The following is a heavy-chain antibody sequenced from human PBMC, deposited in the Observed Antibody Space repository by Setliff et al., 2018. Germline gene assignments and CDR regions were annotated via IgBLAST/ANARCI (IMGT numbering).Heavy chain of an antibody. CDR1: GDTFSTYS. D-gene: IGHD6-19*01. V-gene: IGHV1-69*06. CDR3: ARGKMDVVAVAGKYCVMDV. Sequence: SVKVSCKASGDTFSTYSLSWVRQAPGQGLEWMGGIIPLLETAKYAQKFQGRVTITADKSTNTGYMELSSLRSEDTAMYYCARGKMDVVAVAGKYCVMDVWGQGTTVTVSS. CDR2: IIPLLETA. J-gene: IGHJ6*02.